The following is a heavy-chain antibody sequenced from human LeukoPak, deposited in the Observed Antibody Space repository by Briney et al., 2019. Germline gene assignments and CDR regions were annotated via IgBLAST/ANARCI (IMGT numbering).Heavy chain of an antibody. CDR2: ISWNSGSI. V-gene: IGHV3-9*03. Sequence: GRSLRLSCAASGFTFDDYAMHWVRHVPGKGLEWVSGISWNSGSIGYADSVKGRFTISRDNAKNSLYLQMNSLRAEDMALYYCAKDSSSWLEYYFDYWGQGTLVTVSS. CDR1: GFTFDDYA. J-gene: IGHJ4*02. D-gene: IGHD6-13*01. CDR3: AKDSSSWLEYYFDY.